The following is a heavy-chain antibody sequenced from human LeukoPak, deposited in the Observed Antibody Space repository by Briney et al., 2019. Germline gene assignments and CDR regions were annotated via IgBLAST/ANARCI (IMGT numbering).Heavy chain of an antibody. D-gene: IGHD6-19*01. CDR1: GGSISSGGYY. J-gene: IGHJ4*02. Sequence: SQTLSLTCAVSGGSISSGGYYYSWIRQPPGKGLEWIGRVYTSGSTNYNPSLKSRVNISLDTPKNQFSLKLISVTAADTAVYFCARLQWLSTPFFDYWGQGTLVTVSS. V-gene: IGHV4-61*02. CDR3: ARLQWLSTPFFDY. CDR2: VYTSGST.